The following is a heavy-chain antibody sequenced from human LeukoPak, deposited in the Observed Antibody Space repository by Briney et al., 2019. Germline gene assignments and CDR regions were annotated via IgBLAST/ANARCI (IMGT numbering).Heavy chain of an antibody. Sequence: ASVKVSCKASGGTCSSYGISWVRQAPGQGLEWMGGIIPMFNITTYAQNFQGRVTFTADESTTTAYMELSSLRSEDTAMYYCAREMGSLEHWGQGTLVIVSS. CDR3: AREMGSLEH. CDR2: IIPMFNIT. V-gene: IGHV1-69*13. CDR1: GGTCSSYG. D-gene: IGHD3-16*01. J-gene: IGHJ1*01.